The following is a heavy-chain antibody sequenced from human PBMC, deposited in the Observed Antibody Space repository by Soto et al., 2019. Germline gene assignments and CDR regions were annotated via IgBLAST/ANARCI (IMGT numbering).Heavy chain of an antibody. CDR2: IWYDGSNK. CDR1: GFTFSSYG. J-gene: IGHJ5*02. V-gene: IGHV3-33*01. CDR3: ARDNYYYDSSGPIRGNWFDP. Sequence: PGGSLRLSCAASGFTFSSYGMHWVRQAPGKGLEWVAVIWYDGSNKYYADSVKGRFTISRDNSKNTLYLQMNSLRAEDTAVYYCARDNYYYDSSGPIRGNWFDPWGQGALVTVSS. D-gene: IGHD3-22*01.